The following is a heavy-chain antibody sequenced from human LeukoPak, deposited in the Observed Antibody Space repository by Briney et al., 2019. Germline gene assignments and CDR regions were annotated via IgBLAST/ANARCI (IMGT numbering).Heavy chain of an antibody. Sequence: SETLSLTCTVSGGSISSSSYYWGWIRQPPGKGREWIGSIYYSGSTYYNPSLKSRVTISVDTSKNQFSLKLSSVTAADTAVYYCARVLQEFDYWGQGTLVTVSS. CDR1: GGSISSSSYY. CDR3: ARVLQEFDY. J-gene: IGHJ4*02. CDR2: IYYSGST. V-gene: IGHV4-39*01. D-gene: IGHD2/OR15-2a*01.